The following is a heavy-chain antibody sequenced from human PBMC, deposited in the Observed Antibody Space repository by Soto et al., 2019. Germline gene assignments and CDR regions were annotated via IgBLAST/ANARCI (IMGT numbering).Heavy chain of an antibody. CDR1: GFTFSYSA. CDR3: AKDQYASSLLRGSWDY. V-gene: IGHV3-23*01. CDR2: IGGSGGST. Sequence: EVQLLESGGGLVQPGGSLRLSCAASGFTFSYSAMNWVRQAPGKGLEWFSHIGGSGGSTYYADSVKGRFTISRDNSKNTLYLQMNGLRAEDTAVYDCAKDQYASSLLRGSWDYWGQGTLVTVSS. J-gene: IGHJ4*02. D-gene: IGHD6-6*01.